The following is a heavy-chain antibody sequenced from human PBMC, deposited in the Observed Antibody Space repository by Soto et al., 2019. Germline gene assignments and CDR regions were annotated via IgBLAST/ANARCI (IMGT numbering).Heavy chain of an antibody. CDR3: AKACSTASCYGPPDL. CDR1: GFAFSNYA. V-gene: IGHV3-23*01. Sequence: EVQLLESGGGLVQPGGSLRLSCAASGFAFSNYAMNWVRQPPGKGLECVSRIIGSGEDRFHADSVKGRFTISRDNSKNTLFLQMNSLRAEDTAIYYYAKACSTASCYGPPDLWGRGTLVIVSS. CDR2: IIGSGEDR. J-gene: IGHJ5*02. D-gene: IGHD2-2*01.